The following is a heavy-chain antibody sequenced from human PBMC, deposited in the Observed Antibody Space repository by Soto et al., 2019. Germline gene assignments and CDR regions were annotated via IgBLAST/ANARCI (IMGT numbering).Heavy chain of an antibody. Sequence: EVQLLESGGGLVQPGGSLSLSCAASAFTFNNYAMSWVRQAPGKGLEWVSGIGGSGRTTYYADSVKDRFTISRDNSNNTLFLQMNSLIAEDTAVYYCAKSRYSDSSGDFYDYWGQGTLVTVS. D-gene: IGHD3-22*01. CDR3: AKSRYSDSSGDFYDY. J-gene: IGHJ4*02. V-gene: IGHV3-23*01. CDR2: IGGSGRTT. CDR1: AFTFNNYA.